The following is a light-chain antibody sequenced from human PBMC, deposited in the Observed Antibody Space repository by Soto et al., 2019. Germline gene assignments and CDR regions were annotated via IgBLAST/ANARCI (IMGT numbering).Light chain of an antibody. V-gene: IGKV1-5*03. CDR2: KAT. CDR1: QSITTW. Sequence: DIQMTQSPSTLSASVGDRVTITCRASQSITTWLAWYQQKPGKAPKLLIYKATNLQSGVPSRFSGSGSGTEFSLTVRSLQPDDFATDYCQRYNDYQYIFGQGTKLEIK. CDR3: QRYNDYQYI. J-gene: IGKJ2*01.